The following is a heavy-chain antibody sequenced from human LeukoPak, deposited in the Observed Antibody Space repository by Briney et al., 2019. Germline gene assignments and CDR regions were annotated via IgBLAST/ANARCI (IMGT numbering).Heavy chain of an antibody. CDR2: IYYSGST. V-gene: IGHV4-59*12. J-gene: IGHJ3*02. CDR3: ARALYYGDGVFDI. Sequence: SETLSLTCSVSGGSISSYYWSWIRQPPGKGLEWIGYIYYSGSTNYNPSLKSRVTISVDTSKNQFSLKLSSVTAADTAVYYCARALYYGDGVFDIWGQGTMVTVSS. CDR1: GGSISSYY. D-gene: IGHD4-17*01.